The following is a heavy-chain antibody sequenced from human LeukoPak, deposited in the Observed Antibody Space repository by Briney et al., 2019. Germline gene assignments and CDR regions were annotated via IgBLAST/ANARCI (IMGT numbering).Heavy chain of an antibody. CDR2: ISYDGSNK. D-gene: IGHD6-13*01. CDR1: GFTFSSYG. Sequence: GGSLRLSCAASGFTFSSYGMHWVRQAPGKGLEWVAIISYDGSNKYYADSVKGRFTISRDNSKNTLYLQMNSLRAEDTAVYYCAKGGESSSWTLDYWGQGTLVTVPS. V-gene: IGHV3-30*18. CDR3: AKGGESSSWTLDY. J-gene: IGHJ4*02.